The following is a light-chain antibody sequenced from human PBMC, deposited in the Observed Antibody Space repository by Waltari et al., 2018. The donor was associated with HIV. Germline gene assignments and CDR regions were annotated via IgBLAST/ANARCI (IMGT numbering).Light chain of an antibody. V-gene: IGLV1-47*01. Sequence: QSVLPHPPSPSGTPVQRVTISSSWPSPNFSSNYAYWYQQLPGTAPKRLIYRNNQRPSGVPDRFSGSKSGTSASLAISGLRSEDEADYYCAAWDDSLSGLVFGGGTKVTVL. CDR1: SPNFSSNY. CDR3: AAWDDSLSGLV. CDR2: RNN. J-gene: IGLJ3*02.